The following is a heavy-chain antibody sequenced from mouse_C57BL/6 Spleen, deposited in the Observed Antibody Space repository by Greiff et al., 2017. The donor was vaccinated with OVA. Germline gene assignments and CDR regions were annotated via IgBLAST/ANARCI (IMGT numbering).Heavy chain of an antibody. CDR3: ARDGYLRGAMDY. Sequence: VQLQQPGAELVKPGASVKLSCKASGYTFTSYWMQWVNQRPGQGLEWIGEIDPSDSYTNYNQKFKGKATLTVDTSSSTAYMQLSSLTSEDSAVYYCARDGYLRGAMDYWGQGTSVTVSS. CDR2: IDPSDSYT. CDR1: GYTFTSYW. V-gene: IGHV1-50*01. D-gene: IGHD2-3*01. J-gene: IGHJ4*01.